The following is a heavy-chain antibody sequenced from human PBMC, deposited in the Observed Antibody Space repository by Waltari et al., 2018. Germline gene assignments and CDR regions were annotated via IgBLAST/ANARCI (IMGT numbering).Heavy chain of an antibody. J-gene: IGHJ4*02. D-gene: IGHD6-6*01. CDR2: ISWDGGST. Sequence: EVQLVESGGVVVQPGGSLRVCCAASGFTFVDYAMHWVREATGKCLELVSLISWDGGSTYYADSVKGRFTISRDNSKNSLYLQMNSLRAEDTALYYCAKDRAARSAYFDYWGQGTLVTVSS. V-gene: IGHV3-43D*03. CDR3: AKDRAARSAYFDY. CDR1: GFTFVDYA.